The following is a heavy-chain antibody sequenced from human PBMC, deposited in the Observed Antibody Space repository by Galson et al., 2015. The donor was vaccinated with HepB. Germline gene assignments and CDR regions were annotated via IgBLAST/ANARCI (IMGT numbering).Heavy chain of an antibody. Sequence: SLRLSCAASEFTVSGNYMGWVRQAPGRGLEWVSYIYSGGTTHYADSVKGRFVISRDSSKNTVYLQMNNLIVEDTTVYYCASSIVAGTQPLKYWGQGTLVTVSS. J-gene: IGHJ4*01. CDR1: EFTVSGNY. D-gene: IGHD6-19*01. CDR2: IYSGGTT. CDR3: ASSIVAGTQPLKY. V-gene: IGHV3-53*01.